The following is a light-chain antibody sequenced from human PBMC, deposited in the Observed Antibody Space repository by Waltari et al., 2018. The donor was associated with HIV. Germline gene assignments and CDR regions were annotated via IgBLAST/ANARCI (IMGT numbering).Light chain of an antibody. CDR1: SRDVGGYKY. J-gene: IGLJ1*01. CDR2: DVS. CDR3: GSYTSSNTYV. Sequence: QSALTQPASASGSPGPSITISCTGTSRDVGGYKYVSWYQRYPGQAPKLMIYDVSNRPSGVSNRFSGSKSGNTASLTISGLQAEDEADYYCGSYTSSNTYVFGTGTKVTVL. V-gene: IGLV2-14*03.